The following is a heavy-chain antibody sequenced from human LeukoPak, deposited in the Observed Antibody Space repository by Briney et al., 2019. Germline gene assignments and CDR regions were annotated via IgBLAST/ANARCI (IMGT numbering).Heavy chain of an antibody. CDR1: GGSISSGSYY. CDR2: IYTSGST. CDR3: ARGGVETPDYFDY. Sequence: SQTLSLTCTVSGGSISSGSYYWSWIRQPAGKGLEWIGRIYTSGSTNYNPSLKSRVTISVDTSKNQFSLKLSSVTAADTAVYYCARGGVETPDYFDYWGQGTLVTVSS. J-gene: IGHJ4*02. D-gene: IGHD5-24*01. V-gene: IGHV4-61*02.